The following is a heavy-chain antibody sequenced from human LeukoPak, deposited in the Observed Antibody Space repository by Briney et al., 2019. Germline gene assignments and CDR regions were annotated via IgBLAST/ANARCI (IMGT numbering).Heavy chain of an antibody. CDR3: ARFTRRYSGDY. CDR2: IKDDGSEE. V-gene: IGHV3-7*03. Sequence: PSETLSLTCAVYGGSFSGYYWSWIRQPPGKGLEWVANIKDDGSEEYYVDSVKGRFTIVRDNAYNSLYLQMNSLRVEDTAIYFCARFTRRYSGDYWGQGTLVSVSS. CDR1: GGSFSGYY. D-gene: IGHD1-26*01. J-gene: IGHJ4*02.